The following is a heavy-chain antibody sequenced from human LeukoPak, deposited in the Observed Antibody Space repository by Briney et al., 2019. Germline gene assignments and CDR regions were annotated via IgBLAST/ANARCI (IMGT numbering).Heavy chain of an antibody. J-gene: IGHJ4*02. CDR2: ISYDGSNK. V-gene: IGHV3-30-3*01. D-gene: IGHD5-12*01. CDR3: VKGAVVARNWDYFDY. CDR1: GFTFSSYA. Sequence: PGGSLRLSCAASGFTFSSYAMHWVRQAPGKGLEWVAVISYDGSNKYYADSVKGRFTISRDNSKNTLYLQMNSLRAEDTAVYYCVKGAVVARNWDYFDYWGQGTLVTVSS.